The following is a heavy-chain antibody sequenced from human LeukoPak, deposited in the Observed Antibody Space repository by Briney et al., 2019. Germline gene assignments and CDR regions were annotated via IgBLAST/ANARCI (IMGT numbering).Heavy chain of an antibody. Sequence: SETLSLTCAVYGGSFSGYYWSWIRQPPGKGLEWIGEINHSGSTNYNPSLKSRVTISVDTSKNQFSLKLSSVTAADTAVYYCARASFLVVVTALDYWGQGTLVTVSS. J-gene: IGHJ4*02. CDR2: INHSGST. CDR3: ARASFLVVVTALDY. V-gene: IGHV4-34*01. D-gene: IGHD2-21*02. CDR1: GGSFSGYY.